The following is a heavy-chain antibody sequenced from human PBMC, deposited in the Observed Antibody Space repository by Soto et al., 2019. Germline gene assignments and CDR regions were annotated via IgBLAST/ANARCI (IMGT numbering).Heavy chain of an antibody. CDR3: ATEGFRGNASQQFEH. V-gene: IGHV1-69*01. Sequence: QVDLVQSGAEVKKPASSVRVYCQASGGTFNTYGITCVRHAPGHGLEWMGAILPVFNSTSSAQRFRGRLSITADEASSTAYMELSGLTSADTVMYYCATEGFRGNASQQFEHWGQGTLVTVS. CDR2: ILPVFNST. D-gene: IGHD5-12*01. J-gene: IGHJ1*01. CDR1: GGTFNTYG.